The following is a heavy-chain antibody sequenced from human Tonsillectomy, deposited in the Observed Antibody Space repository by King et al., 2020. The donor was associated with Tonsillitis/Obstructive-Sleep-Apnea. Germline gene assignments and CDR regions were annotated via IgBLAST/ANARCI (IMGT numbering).Heavy chain of an antibody. J-gene: IGHJ5*02. D-gene: IGHD2-8*01. CDR2: VTHSGST. V-gene: IGHV4-34*01. Sequence: VQLQQWGAGLLKPSETLSLTCAVYGGSFSGYYWSWIRQPPGKGLEWIGEVTHSGSTNYNPSLKSRVTISVDTSKNQFSLKLSSVTAADTAVYYCASPRERCTNGVCYDGYNWFDPWGQGTLVTVSS. CDR1: GGSFSGYY. CDR3: ASPRERCTNGVCYDGYNWFDP.